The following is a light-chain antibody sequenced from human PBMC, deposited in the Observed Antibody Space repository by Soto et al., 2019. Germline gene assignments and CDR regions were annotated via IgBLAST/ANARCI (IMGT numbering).Light chain of an antibody. CDR1: QDISNS. J-gene: IGKJ2*01. V-gene: IGKV1-33*01. CDR3: QHYHFLPPMYP. Sequence: DIQMTQSPSSRSASVGDSITITCQASQDISNSLNWYQQKPGKAPKLLIYDASNLNPGVPSRFSGSGSETYFTFTISSLQPEDFATYYCQHYHFLPPMYPFGQGTTVEIK. CDR2: DAS.